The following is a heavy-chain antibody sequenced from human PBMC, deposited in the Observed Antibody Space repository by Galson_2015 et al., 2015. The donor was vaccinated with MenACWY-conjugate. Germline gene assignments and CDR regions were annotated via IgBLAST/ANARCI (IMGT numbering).Heavy chain of an antibody. CDR3: ARNLYDPWYYFDH. J-gene: IGHJ4*01. D-gene: IGHD1-14*01. Sequence: SLRLSCAASGFTFSDYAMTWVRQAPGRGLEWVSGISGSGDTTYYADPVKGRFAISRDNSKNTLSQQMNGLRAEDTGVYFCARNLYDPWYYFDHWGHGVLVTVSS. CDR1: GFTFSDYA. V-gene: IGHV3-23*01. CDR2: ISGSGDTT.